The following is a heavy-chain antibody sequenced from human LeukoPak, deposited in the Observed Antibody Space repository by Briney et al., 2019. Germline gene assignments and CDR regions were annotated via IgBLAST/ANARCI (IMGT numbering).Heavy chain of an antibody. J-gene: IGHJ4*02. D-gene: IGHD5-24*01. CDR2: IHYSGDRT. V-gene: IGHV3-64*01. CDR3: ARDSGGDAYNDYFDA. Sequence: PGGSLRLSCAASGFSFNTYAMHWVRQAPGKGLEFVSAIHYSGDRTYYANSVKGRFIISRDNSRKTLLLQMGSLRAEDTAVYYCARDSGGDAYNDYFDAWGQGTQVTVSS. CDR1: GFSFNTYA.